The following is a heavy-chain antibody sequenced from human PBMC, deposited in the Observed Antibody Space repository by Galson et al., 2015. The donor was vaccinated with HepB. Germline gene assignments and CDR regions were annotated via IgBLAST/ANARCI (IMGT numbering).Heavy chain of an antibody. V-gene: IGHV3-21*01. D-gene: IGHD6-19*01. Sequence: SLRLSCATSEFTFSHYSMNWVRQAPGKGLEWVSSISGGSSYIYHADSVKGRFTISRDNAKNSLYLQMNSLRAEDTAVYYCTSQNPDGYSSGWGHFDYWGQGTLVAVSS. CDR2: ISGGSSYI. CDR3: TSQNPDGYSSGWGHFDY. J-gene: IGHJ4*02. CDR1: EFTFSHYS.